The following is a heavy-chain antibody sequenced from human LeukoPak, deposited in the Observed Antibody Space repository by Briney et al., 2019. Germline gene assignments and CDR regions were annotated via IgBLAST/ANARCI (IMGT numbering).Heavy chain of an antibody. J-gene: IGHJ2*01. V-gene: IGHV3-33*01. CDR2: IWYDGSNK. D-gene: IGHD4-23*01. CDR3: ARSLTTVVTIDYWYFDL. Sequence: GRSLRLSCAASGFTFSSYGMHWVRQAPGKGLEWVAVIWYDGSNKYYADSVKGRFTISRDNSKNTLYLQMNSLRAEGTAVYYCARSLTTVVTIDYWYFDLWGRGTLVTVSS. CDR1: GFTFSSYG.